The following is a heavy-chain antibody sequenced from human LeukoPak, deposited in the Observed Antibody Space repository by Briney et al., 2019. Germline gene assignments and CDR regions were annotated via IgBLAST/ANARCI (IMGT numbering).Heavy chain of an antibody. J-gene: IGHJ3*01. Sequence: GGSLRLSCATSGFTFNNNAMSWVRQAPRKRLEWVSAINGGGDATEYADSVKGRFTISRDNSKNTLYLQMNSLRPEDTAVDYCARCTASCYANAFDVWGQGTLLTVSS. CDR2: INGGGDAT. CDR3: ARCTASCYANAFDV. V-gene: IGHV3-23*01. CDR1: GFTFNNNA. D-gene: IGHD2-2*01.